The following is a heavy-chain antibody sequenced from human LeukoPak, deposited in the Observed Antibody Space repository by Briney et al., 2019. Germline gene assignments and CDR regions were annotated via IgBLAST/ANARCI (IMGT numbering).Heavy chain of an antibody. CDR2: INSDGSST. J-gene: IGHJ6*03. V-gene: IGHV3-74*01. Sequence: GGSLRLSCAASGFTFSSYWMHWVRQAPGKGLVWVSRINSDGSSTSYADSVKGRFTISRDNAKNTLYLQMNSLRAEDTAVYYCARGDGAGSYYYYYYMDVWGKGTTVTISS. D-gene: IGHD2-15*01. CDR1: GFTFSSYW. CDR3: ARGDGAGSYYYYYYMDV.